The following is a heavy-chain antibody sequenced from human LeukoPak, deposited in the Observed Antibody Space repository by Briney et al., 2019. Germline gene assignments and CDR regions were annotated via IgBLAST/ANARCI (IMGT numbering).Heavy chain of an antibody. D-gene: IGHD2-2*01. V-gene: IGHV3-23*01. CDR3: ATDYSSNSCFDY. Sequence: GGSLRLCCAASGFTFSSYAMSWVRQAPGKGLEWVSAISGSGGSTYYADSVKGRFTISRDNSKNTLYLQMNSLRAEDTAVYYCATDYSSNSCFDYWGQGTLVTVSS. J-gene: IGHJ4*02. CDR1: GFTFSSYA. CDR2: ISGSGGST.